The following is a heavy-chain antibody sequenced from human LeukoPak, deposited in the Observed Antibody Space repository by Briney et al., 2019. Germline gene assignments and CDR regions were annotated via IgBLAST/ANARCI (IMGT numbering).Heavy chain of an antibody. Sequence: PGGSLRLSCAASGFTFSRYWMHWVRQAPGKGLVWVSRITPDGRSTRYADSVKGRFTISRDNAKNTLSLQMNSLRAEDTAVYYCATAGRLSYYFDYWGQGTLVTVSS. CDR2: ITPDGRST. J-gene: IGHJ4*02. CDR1: GFTFSRYW. CDR3: ATAGRLSYYFDY. V-gene: IGHV3-74*01. D-gene: IGHD6-6*01.